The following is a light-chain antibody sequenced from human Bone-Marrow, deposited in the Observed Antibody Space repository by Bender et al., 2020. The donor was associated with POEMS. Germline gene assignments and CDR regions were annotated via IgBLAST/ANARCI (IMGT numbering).Light chain of an antibody. Sequence: QSALTQPASVSGFPGQWITISCTGSSSDVGSYNFVSWYQQHPGKAPKLLIYEVSERPSGVSTRFYGSKSGNTASLTVSGLQAEDEADYYCSSYTGSSTLVFGGGTKLTVL. CDR1: SSDVGSYNF. CDR2: EVS. J-gene: IGLJ2*01. V-gene: IGLV2-14*02. CDR3: SSYTGSSTLV.